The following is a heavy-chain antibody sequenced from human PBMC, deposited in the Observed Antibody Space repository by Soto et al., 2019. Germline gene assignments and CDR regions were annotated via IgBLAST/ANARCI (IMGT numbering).Heavy chain of an antibody. J-gene: IGHJ6*04. CDR2: IQYNGYS. CDR1: GGSITNYY. Sequence: QVQLQESGPGLVKPSETLSLTCTVSGGSITNYYCSWFRQPPGKGLEWIGYIQYNGYSAYNLSLKRRVTMSMDTSKTQFSLMLESVTATDTAVYYCARHGFGSLHGLVDVWGKWTTVIVYS. CDR3: ARHGFGSLHGLVDV. V-gene: IGHV4-59*08. D-gene: IGHD3-10*01.